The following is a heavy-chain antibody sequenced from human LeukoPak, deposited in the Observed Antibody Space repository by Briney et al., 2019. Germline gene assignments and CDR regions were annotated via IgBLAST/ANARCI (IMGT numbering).Heavy chain of an antibody. CDR1: GFTFNDYG. V-gene: IGHV3-20*04. J-gene: IGHJ6*02. D-gene: IGHD3-10*01. CDR2: LNWNGDIT. CDR3: ARGYGAGNYRRPFYGMDV. Sequence: WPGGSLTLSCAASGFTFNDYGMTWVRQAPGKGLEWVSGLNWNGDITRYADSVKGRFTISRVNAKNSVYLQMDSLSAEDTAFYYCARGYGAGNYRRPFYGMDVWGQGTTVTVSS.